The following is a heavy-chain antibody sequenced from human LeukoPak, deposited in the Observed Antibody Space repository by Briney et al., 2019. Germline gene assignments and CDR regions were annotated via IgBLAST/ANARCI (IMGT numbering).Heavy chain of an antibody. CDR2: INPNSGGT. D-gene: IGHD6-6*01. Sequence: ASVKVSCKASGYTLTGYYMHWVRQAPGQGLEWMGWINPNSGGTNYAQKFQGRVTMTRDTSISIAYMELSRLKSDDTAVYYCARDRYYSSSSLDYWGQGTLVTVSS. V-gene: IGHV1-2*02. CDR3: ARDRYYSSSSLDY. CDR1: GYTLTGYY. J-gene: IGHJ4*02.